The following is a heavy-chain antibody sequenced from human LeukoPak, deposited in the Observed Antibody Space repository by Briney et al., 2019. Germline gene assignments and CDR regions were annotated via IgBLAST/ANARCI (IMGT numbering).Heavy chain of an antibody. Sequence: GASVKVSCKASGDTFTTYGLNWVRLAPGLRLEWMGWISAYNGNTKDAEKFQDRVTMTTDTSTSTAYMELRNLRSDDTAVYYCARDTIAARPGWFDPWGQGTLVTVSS. CDR3: ARDTIAARPGWFDP. CDR1: GDTFTTYG. V-gene: IGHV1-18*01. CDR2: ISAYNGNT. J-gene: IGHJ5*02. D-gene: IGHD6-6*01.